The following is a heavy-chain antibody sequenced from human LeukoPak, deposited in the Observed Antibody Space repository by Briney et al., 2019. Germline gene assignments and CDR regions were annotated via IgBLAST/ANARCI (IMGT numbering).Heavy chain of an antibody. J-gene: IGHJ6*02. V-gene: IGHV1-2*02. CDR3: ARGLPWGQNSLYGMDV. CDR1: GYIFTTYF. CDR2: INPNNGDT. Sequence: ASVKVSCKASGYIFTTYFIHWVRQAPGQGLEWMGWINPNNGDTNYVQKFQGRVTMTRDTSISTAYMELTRLRSDDTAVYYCARGLPWGQNSLYGMDVWGQGTTVTVSS. D-gene: IGHD7-27*01.